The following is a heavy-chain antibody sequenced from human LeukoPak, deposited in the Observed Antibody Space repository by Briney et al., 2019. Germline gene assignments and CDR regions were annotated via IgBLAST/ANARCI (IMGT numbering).Heavy chain of an antibody. CDR2: IYHSGST. D-gene: IGHD3-3*01. V-gene: IGHV4-4*02. J-gene: IGHJ4*02. CDR1: GGSISSSNW. CDR3: ARRITIFGVVRAMDY. Sequence: SETLSPTCAVSGGSISSSNWWSWVRQPPGKGLEWIGEIYHSGSTNYNPSLKSRVTISVDKSKNQFSLKLSSVTAADTAVYYCARRITIFGVVRAMDYWGQGTLVTVSS.